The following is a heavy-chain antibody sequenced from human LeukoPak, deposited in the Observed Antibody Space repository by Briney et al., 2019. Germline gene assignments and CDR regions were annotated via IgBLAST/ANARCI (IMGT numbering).Heavy chain of an antibody. V-gene: IGHV5-51*01. CDR3: ARTETGINYYYYGMDV. CDR2: FYPGDSDT. D-gene: IGHD1-14*01. CDR1: GYSFTSYW. J-gene: IGHJ6*02. Sequence: GESLKFSCKGSGYSFTSYWIGWVRQMPGKGLEGMGIFYPGDSDTRYSPSFQGQVTISADKSISTAYLQWSSLKASDTAMYYCARTETGINYYYYGMDVWGQGTTVTVSS.